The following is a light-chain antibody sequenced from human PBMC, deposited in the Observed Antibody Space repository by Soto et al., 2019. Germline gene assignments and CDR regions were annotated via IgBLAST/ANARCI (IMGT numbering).Light chain of an antibody. CDR2: DAS. J-gene: IGKJ3*01. CDR3: HQRSTWPFT. Sequence: EIVLTQSPATLSLSPGERATLSCRASQSISSYLAWYQQKPDQAPRLLIYDASNRATGIPARFSGSGSGTDFTLTISLLEPEDFAVYYCHQRSTWPFTFGPGTKVDIK. CDR1: QSISSY. V-gene: IGKV3-11*01.